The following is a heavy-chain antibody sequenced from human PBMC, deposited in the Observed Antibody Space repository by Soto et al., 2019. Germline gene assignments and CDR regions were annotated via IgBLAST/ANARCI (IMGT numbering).Heavy chain of an antibody. CDR2: IYPGDSDT. V-gene: IGHV5-51*01. CDR3: ARQRLWGTSGYYYFEN. D-gene: IGHD3-22*01. CDR1: GHIFSNYW. Sequence: GESLKISCQGSGHIFSNYWIGWVRQMPGKGLEWMGIIYPGDSDTRYSPSFQGQVTITVDKSINTAYLQWSRLKASDTAIYYCARQRLWGTSGYYYFENWGQGTLVTVSS. J-gene: IGHJ4*02.